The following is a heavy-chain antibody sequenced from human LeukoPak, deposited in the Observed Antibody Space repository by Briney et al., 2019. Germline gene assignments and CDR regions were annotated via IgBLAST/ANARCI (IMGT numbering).Heavy chain of an antibody. V-gene: IGHV3-66*01. J-gene: IGHJ4*02. CDR1: GFTVSSNY. CDR3: ARAYYYDSSGYYPN. Sequence: GGSLRLSCAASGFTVSSNYMSWVRQAPGKGLEWVSVIYSGGSTYYADSVKGRFTISRDNSKNTLYLQMNSLRAEDTAVYYCARAYYYDSSGYYPNWGQGTLVTVSS. D-gene: IGHD3-22*01. CDR2: IYSGGST.